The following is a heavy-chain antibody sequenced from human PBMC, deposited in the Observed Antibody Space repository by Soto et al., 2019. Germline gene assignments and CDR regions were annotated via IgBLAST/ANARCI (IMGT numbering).Heavy chain of an antibody. CDR1: GYTFTSYG. J-gene: IGHJ5*02. D-gene: IGHD3-10*01. V-gene: IGHV1-18*01. CDR3: ARDLYYGSGGYRWFDP. Sequence: QVQLVQSGAEVKKPGASVKVSCKASGYTFTSYGISWVRQAPGQGLEWMGWISAYNGNTNFAQRLQGRVTMTTDTSTSTAYMELRSLRSDDTAVYYCARDLYYGSGGYRWFDPWGQGTLVTVSS. CDR2: ISAYNGNT.